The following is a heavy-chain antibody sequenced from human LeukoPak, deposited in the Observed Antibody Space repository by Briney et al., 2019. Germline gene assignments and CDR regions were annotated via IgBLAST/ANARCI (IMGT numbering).Heavy chain of an antibody. D-gene: IGHD2-2*01. CDR2: INQAGTEK. J-gene: IGHJ4*02. CDR3: ARDRYCSSTSCYFDY. Sequence: GGSLRLSCAVSGFTFGTYWMTWVRQAPGKGLEWVANINQAGTEKYFVDSVKGRLTISRDNAKNSLYLQMNSLRAEDTAVYYCARDRYCSSTSCYFDYWGQGTLVTVSS. V-gene: IGHV3-7*01. CDR1: GFTFGTYW.